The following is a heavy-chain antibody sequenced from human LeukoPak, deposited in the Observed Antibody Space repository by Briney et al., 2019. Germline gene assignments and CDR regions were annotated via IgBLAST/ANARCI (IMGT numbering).Heavy chain of an antibody. CDR3: ARAAYCGGDCYVTLDY. D-gene: IGHD2-21*02. J-gene: IGHJ4*02. CDR2: ISAYNGNT. Sequence: ASVKVSCKASGYTFTSYGINWVRQAPGQGLEWMGWISAYNGNTNYAQKLQGRVTMTTDTSTSTAYMELRSLRSDDTAVYYCARAAYCGGDCYVTLDYWGQGTLVTVSS. V-gene: IGHV1-18*01. CDR1: GYTFTSYG.